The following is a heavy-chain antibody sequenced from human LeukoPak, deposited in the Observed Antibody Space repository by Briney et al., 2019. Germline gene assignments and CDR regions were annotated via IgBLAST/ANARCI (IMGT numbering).Heavy chain of an antibody. CDR2: ISYDGSNK. D-gene: IGHD6-19*01. V-gene: IGHV3-30-3*01. CDR1: GFTFSSYA. J-gene: IGHJ6*02. CDR3: AGTKEVAVAGTGYYYYGMDV. Sequence: PGRSLRLSCAASGFTFSSYAMHWVRQAPGKGLEWVAVISYDGSNKYYADSVKGRFTISRDNSKNTLYLQMNSLRAEDTAVYYCAGTKEVAVAGTGYYYYGMDVWGQGTTVTVSS.